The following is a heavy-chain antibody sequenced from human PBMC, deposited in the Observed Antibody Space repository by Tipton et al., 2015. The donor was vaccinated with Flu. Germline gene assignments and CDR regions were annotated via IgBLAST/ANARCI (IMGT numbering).Heavy chain of an antibody. V-gene: IGHV4-39*07. Sequence: TLSLTCTVSGGSISRSAYYWGWIRQPPGKGLEWIGSIYYSGTTYYNPSLQSRVTISVDTSKNQFSLKLSSVTAADTAVYYCARRDFWSGYYTYNWFDPWGQGTLVTVSS. J-gene: IGHJ5*02. CDR2: IYYSGTT. D-gene: IGHD3-3*01. CDR3: ARRDFWSGYYTYNWFDP. CDR1: GGSISRSAYY.